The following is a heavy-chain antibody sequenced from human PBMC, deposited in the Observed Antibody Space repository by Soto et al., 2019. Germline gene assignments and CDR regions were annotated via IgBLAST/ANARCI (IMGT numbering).Heavy chain of an antibody. CDR3: ARGRYCLTGRCFPNWFDS. V-gene: IGHV4-30-4*08. CDR2: TYYSATT. J-gene: IGHJ5*01. CDR1: GGSISSGGYY. Sequence: KPSETLSLTCTVSGGSISSGGYYWNWIRQHPGKGLEWIGYTYYSATTYYNPSFESRVAISVDTSKSQFSLNVTSVTAADTAVYFCARGRYCLTGRCFPNWFDSWGQGALVTVSS. D-gene: IGHD7-27*01.